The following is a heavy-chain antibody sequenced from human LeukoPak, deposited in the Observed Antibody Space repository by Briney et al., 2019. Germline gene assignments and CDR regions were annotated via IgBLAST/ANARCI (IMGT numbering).Heavy chain of an antibody. V-gene: IGHV3-30-3*01. D-gene: IGHD2-15*01. J-gene: IGHJ6*02. CDR2: ISSDGTTK. Sequence: PGGSLRLSCVASGFTFRNYAMPWVRQAPGKGLEWVIVISSDGTTKYYADSVKGRFTVSRDNSKNTLYLQMNSLRDKDTAVYYCGRELTTLEHPGYYYGMAVWGQGTTVTVSS. CDR1: GFTFRNYA. CDR3: GRELTTLEHPGYYYGMAV.